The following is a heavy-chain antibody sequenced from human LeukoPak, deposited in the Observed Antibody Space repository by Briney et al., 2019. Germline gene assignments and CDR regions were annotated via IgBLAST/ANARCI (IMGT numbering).Heavy chain of an antibody. J-gene: IGHJ4*02. CDR2: ISSSGANT. CDR3: AKDFSPIYYYDSSGYYPQPFDY. V-gene: IGHV3-23*01. CDR1: GFTFNNYA. D-gene: IGHD3-22*01. Sequence: GGSLRLSCAASGFTFNNYAMSWVRQAPGKGLEWVSTISSSGANTYYADSVKGRFTISGDNSKNTLYLQMNSLRAEDTAVYYCAKDFSPIYYYDSSGYYPQPFDYWGQGTLVTVSS.